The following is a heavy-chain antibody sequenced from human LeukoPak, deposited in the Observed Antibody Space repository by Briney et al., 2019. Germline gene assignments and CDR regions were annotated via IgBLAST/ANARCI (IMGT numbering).Heavy chain of an antibody. CDR2: IVPILGTP. V-gene: IGHV1-69*13. D-gene: IGHD3-22*01. CDR1: GGTFSTYA. Sequence: ASVKVSCKSSGGTFSTYAISWVRQAPGQGLEWMGGIVPILGTPNYAQNFQGRLTITADESTSTAYMDLSSLRSEDTAMYYCTTSTGYYYVPGYWGQGTLVTVSS. J-gene: IGHJ4*02. CDR3: TTSTGYYYVPGY.